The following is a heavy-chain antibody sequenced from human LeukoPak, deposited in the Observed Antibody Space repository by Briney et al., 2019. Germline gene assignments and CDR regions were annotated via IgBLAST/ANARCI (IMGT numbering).Heavy chain of an antibody. D-gene: IGHD3-3*01. J-gene: IGHJ5*02. V-gene: IGHV3-30-3*01. CDR3: ARDGGFGVVTGKSWFDP. Sequence: SCKASGGTFSSYAMHWVRQAPGKGLEWVAVISYDGNNKYHADSVKGRFTISRDNSKNTEYLQMNSLRAEDTAVYYCARDGGFGVVTGKSWFDPWGQGTLVTVSS. CDR1: GGTFSSYA. CDR2: ISYDGNNK.